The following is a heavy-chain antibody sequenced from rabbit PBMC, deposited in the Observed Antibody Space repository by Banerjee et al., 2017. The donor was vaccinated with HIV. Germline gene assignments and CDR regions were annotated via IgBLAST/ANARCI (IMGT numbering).Heavy chain of an antibody. CDR2: IFAGSGGIP. J-gene: IGHJ6*01. V-gene: IGHV1S40*01. CDR3: ARSAGYANAGNCYFRL. Sequence: QSLEESGGGLVKPEGSLTLTCTASGFSFSSGYDMCWVRQAPGKGLEWIACIFAGSGGIPYYTSWVNGRFTISKSTSLNTVTLQMTSLTAADTATYFCARSAGYANAGNCYFRLWGPGTLVTVS. CDR1: GFSFSSGYD. D-gene: IGHD6-1*01.